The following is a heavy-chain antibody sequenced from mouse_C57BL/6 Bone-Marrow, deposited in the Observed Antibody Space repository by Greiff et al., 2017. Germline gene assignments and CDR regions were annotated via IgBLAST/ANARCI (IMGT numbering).Heavy chain of an antibody. Sequence: QVQLQQPGAELVMPGASVKLSCKASGYTFTSYWMHWVKQRPGQGLEWIGEIDPSDSYTNYNQKFKGKSTLTVDKSSSTAYMQLSSLTSEDSAVFYCARGAYYRNYRFDYWGQGTLVTVSA. J-gene: IGHJ3*01. D-gene: IGHD2-5*01. CDR2: IDPSDSYT. CDR3: ARGAYYRNYRFDY. CDR1: GYTFTSYW. V-gene: IGHV1-69*01.